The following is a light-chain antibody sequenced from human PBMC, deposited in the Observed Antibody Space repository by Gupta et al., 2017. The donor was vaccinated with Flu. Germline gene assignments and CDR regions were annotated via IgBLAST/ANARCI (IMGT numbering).Light chain of an antibody. CDR3: ATWDDSLNGHV. CDR1: SSNIGGNT. Sequence: QPVVTQPPSASGTPGQRVAISCSGSSSNIGGNTVNWYQHLPGTAPKLLIYSDNQRPSGVPDRFSGSKSGTSASLAISGLQSEDEADYYCATWDDSLNGHVFGTGTKVTVL. J-gene: IGLJ1*01. CDR2: SDN. V-gene: IGLV1-44*01.